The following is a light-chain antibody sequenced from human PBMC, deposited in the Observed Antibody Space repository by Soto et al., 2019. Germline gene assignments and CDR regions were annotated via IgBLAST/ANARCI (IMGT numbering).Light chain of an antibody. Sequence: DIQMTQSPSSLSASVGDRVTITCRASQSISSYLNWYQQKPGKAPKLLIYAASRLQSGVPERFSCSGSGTDFTLTISSLQPEDFATYYCQQSYSTPRTFGQGTKVEIK. CDR3: QQSYSTPRT. V-gene: IGKV1-39*01. J-gene: IGKJ1*01. CDR2: AAS. CDR1: QSISSY.